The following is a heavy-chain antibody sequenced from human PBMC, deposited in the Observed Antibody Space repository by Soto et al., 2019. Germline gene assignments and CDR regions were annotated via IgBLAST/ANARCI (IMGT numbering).Heavy chain of an antibody. CDR3: ARHSARGGDFDY. V-gene: IGHV4-59*08. CDR2: INYSGNT. D-gene: IGHD3-10*01. CDR1: GGSISSYY. Sequence: SETLSLTCTVSGGSISSYYWSWIRQPPGKGLEWIGYINYSGNTNYNPSLKSRVTISVDTSKNQFSLKLSSVTATDTAVYYCARHSARGGDFDYWGQGTLVTVSS. J-gene: IGHJ4*02.